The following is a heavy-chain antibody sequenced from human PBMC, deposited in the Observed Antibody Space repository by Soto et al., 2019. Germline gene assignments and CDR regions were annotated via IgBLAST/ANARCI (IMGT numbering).Heavy chain of an antibody. CDR2: INGGGGTT. Sequence: EVQLLESGGHLIQPGESLRLSCAASGFSFSGYTMIWVRQAQGKGLEWISGINGGGGTTYYADSVKGRFTISRDASKNILYLQMNSPRAEDTAIYYCAKDRHPDGIWTFDYWGRGTLVTVSS. V-gene: IGHV3-23*01. CDR3: AKDRHPDGIWTFDY. J-gene: IGHJ4*02. D-gene: IGHD3-9*01. CDR1: GFSFSGYT.